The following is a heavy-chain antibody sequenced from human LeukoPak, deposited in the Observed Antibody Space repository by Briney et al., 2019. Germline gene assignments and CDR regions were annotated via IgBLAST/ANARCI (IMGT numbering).Heavy chain of an antibody. CDR1: RYTFTSYG. CDR3: ARNAGWERQYYYYGMDV. V-gene: IGHV1-18*01. Sequence: ASVKLSCKASRYTFTSYGIRWVRQAPGQGLEWMGWISPYNGNTNYAQKLQGRGTMTTETSTSTAYMELRSLRSDDTAVYYCARNAGWERQYYYYGMDVWGQGTTVTVSS. D-gene: IGHD1-26*01. J-gene: IGHJ6*02. CDR2: ISPYNGNT.